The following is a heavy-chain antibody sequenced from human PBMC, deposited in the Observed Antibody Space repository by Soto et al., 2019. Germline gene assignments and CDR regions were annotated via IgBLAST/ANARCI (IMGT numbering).Heavy chain of an antibody. CDR3: ARGIYYDSSAGGWFEP. Sequence: SETLSLTCTVSGGPISSGDYYWSWIRQPPGKGLEWIGYIYYSGSTYYNPSLKSRVTISVDTSKNQFSLKLSSVTAADTAVYYCARGIYYDSSAGGWFEPWGQGTRVTVSS. CDR2: IYYSGST. V-gene: IGHV4-30-4*01. CDR1: GGPISSGDYY. D-gene: IGHD3-22*01. J-gene: IGHJ5*02.